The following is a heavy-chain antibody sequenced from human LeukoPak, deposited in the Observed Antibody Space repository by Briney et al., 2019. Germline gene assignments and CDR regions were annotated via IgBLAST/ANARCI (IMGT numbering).Heavy chain of an antibody. CDR3: ARVIIVRTRPLDYYDSSGHFDY. CDR2: IIPIFGTA. D-gene: IGHD3-22*01. J-gene: IGHJ4*02. CDR1: GGTFSSYA. Sequence: SVKVSCKAPGGTFSSYAISWVRQAPGQGLEWMGGIIPIFGTANYAQKFQGRVTITADESTSTAYMELSSLRSEDTAVYYCARVIIVRTRPLDYYDSSGHFDYWGQGTLVTVSS. V-gene: IGHV1-69*01.